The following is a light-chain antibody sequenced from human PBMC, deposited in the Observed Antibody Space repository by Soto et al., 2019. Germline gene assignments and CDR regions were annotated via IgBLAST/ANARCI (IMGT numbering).Light chain of an antibody. CDR1: QNVYINS. V-gene: IGKV3-20*01. Sequence: EIVLTQSPRTLSLSPGESATLSCRASQNVYINSLAWFQQKPGQTPRLLIYGPSTSAAGVPDRFTGSGSGAAFALTITRLVPDDFAMDYCQQYGCAPFTFGPGTRV. CDR3: QQYGCAPFT. J-gene: IGKJ3*01. CDR2: GPS.